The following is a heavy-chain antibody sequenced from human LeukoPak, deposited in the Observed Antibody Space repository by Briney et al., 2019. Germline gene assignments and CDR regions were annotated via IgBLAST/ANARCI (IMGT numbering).Heavy chain of an antibody. CDR2: IYSSGIT. CDR1: GGSISGYY. J-gene: IGHJ4*02. V-gene: IGHV4-59*01. D-gene: IGHD5-18*01. Sequence: TSETLSLTCTVSGGSISGYYWSWIRRPPGKGLEWIAYIYSSGITSYNPSLQSRVTISIDTSKNQFSLRLSSVTAADTAVYYCARAGGYSYRVDYWGQGTLVTVSS. CDR3: ARAGGYSYRVDY.